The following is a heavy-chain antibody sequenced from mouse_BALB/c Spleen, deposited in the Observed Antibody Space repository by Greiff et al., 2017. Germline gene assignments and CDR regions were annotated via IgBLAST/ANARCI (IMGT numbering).Heavy chain of an antibody. J-gene: IGHJ2*01. CDR1: GFTFSSYT. CDR2: ISNGGGST. CDR3: ARHSLYGDYFDY. Sequence: EVQLVESGGGLVQPGGSLKLSCAASGFTFSSYTMSWVRQTPEKRLEWVAYISNGGGSTYYPDTVKGRFTISRDNAKNTLYLQMSSLKSEDTAMYYCARHSLYGDYFDYWGQGTTLTVSS. D-gene: IGHD1-1*01. V-gene: IGHV5-12-2*01.